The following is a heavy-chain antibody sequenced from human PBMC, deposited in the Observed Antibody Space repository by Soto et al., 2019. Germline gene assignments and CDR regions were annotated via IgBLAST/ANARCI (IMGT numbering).Heavy chain of an antibody. CDR2: IIPIFGTA. V-gene: IGHV1-69*06. CDR1: GGTFSSYD. D-gene: IGHD1-7*01. Sequence: QVQLVQSGAEVKKPGSSVKVSCKASGGTFSSYDISWVRQAPGQGLEWMGGIIPIFGTANYAQKFQGRVTIAADKSTSTAYMELSSLRSEDTAVSYCARENGNYRAPNGMDVWGQGTTVTVSS. J-gene: IGHJ6*02. CDR3: ARENGNYRAPNGMDV.